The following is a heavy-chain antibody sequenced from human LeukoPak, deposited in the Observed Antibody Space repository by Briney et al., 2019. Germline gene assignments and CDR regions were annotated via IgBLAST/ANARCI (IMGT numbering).Heavy chain of an antibody. V-gene: IGHV4-39*02. CDR3: ARESVEGQYDILTGYYPY. J-gene: IGHJ4*02. CDR1: GGSISSSNYY. D-gene: IGHD3-9*01. CDR2: IYYGGST. Sequence: SETLSLTCTVSGGSISSSNYYWGWIRQPPGKGLEWIGSIYYGGSTYYNPSLRSRVTISVDTSKNQFSLRLSSVTAADTAVYYCARESVEGQYDILTGYYPYWGQGTLVTVSS.